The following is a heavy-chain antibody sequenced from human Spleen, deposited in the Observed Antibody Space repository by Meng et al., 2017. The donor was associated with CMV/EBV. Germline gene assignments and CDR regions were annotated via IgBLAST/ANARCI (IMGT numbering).Heavy chain of an antibody. J-gene: IGHJ4*02. V-gene: IGHV3-33*07. D-gene: IGHD3-3*01. CDR3: EGGFGVEPG. CDR1: GFTFSSYG. CDR2: IWYDGTNE. Sequence: GGSLRLSCAASGFTFSSYGMYWVRKAPGKGLEWVAVIWYDGTNENYADSVKGRFTISRDNSKNTLYLRMNRLRGEDTAVYYCEGGFGVEPGWGQGTLVTVSS.